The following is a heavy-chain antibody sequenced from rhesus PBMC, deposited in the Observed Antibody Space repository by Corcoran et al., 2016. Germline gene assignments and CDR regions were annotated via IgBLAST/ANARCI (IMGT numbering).Heavy chain of an antibody. CDR2: IYWKNSK. D-gene: IGHD6-13*01. J-gene: IGHJ4*01. V-gene: IGHV2-95*01. Sequence: QVPLKESGPALVNPTQTLTLTCTFSGFSLSTTGTGVGWIRQPPGKAQEWHPSIYWKNSKYNNTSLKSRTTISKDTSKNQVVRTMTNMDPVDTATYYRARALPRAVGRYWGQGVLVTVSS. CDR1: GFSLSTTGTG. CDR3: ARALPRAVGRY.